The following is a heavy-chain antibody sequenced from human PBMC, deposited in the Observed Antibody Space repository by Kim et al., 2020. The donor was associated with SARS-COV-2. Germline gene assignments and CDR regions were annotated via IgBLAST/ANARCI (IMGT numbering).Heavy chain of an antibody. J-gene: IGHJ6*01. D-gene: IGHD3-3*01. Sequence: GGSLRLSCAASGFTFSSYGMHWVRQAPGKGLEWVAVISYDGSNKYYADSVKGRFTISRDNSKNTLYLQMNSLRAEDTAVYYCANLRHYDFWSGYQSRYG. CDR2: ISYDGSNK. CDR1: GFTFSSYG. CDR3: ANLRHYDFWSGYQSRYG. V-gene: IGHV3-30*18.